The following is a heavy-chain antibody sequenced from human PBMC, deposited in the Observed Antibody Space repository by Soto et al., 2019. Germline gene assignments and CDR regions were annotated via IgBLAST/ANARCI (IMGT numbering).Heavy chain of an antibody. D-gene: IGHD2-2*01. CDR3: ARGLKDIVVVPAATFFDY. V-gene: IGHV1-2*04. J-gene: IGHJ4*02. CDR1: GYTFTGYY. CDR2: INPNSGGT. Sequence: GASVKVSCKASGYTFTGYYMHWVRQAPGQGLEWMGWINPNSGGTNYAQKFQGWVTMTRDTSISTAYMELSRLRSDDTAVYYCARGLKDIVVVPAATFFDYWGQGTLVTVSS.